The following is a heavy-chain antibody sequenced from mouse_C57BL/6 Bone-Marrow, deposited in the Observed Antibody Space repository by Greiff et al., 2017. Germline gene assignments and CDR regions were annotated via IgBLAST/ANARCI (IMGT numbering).Heavy chain of an antibody. Sequence: EVTLQESGGGLVQPGGSLKLSCAASGFTFSDYGMAWVRQAPRKGPEWVAFISNLAYSIYYADTVTGRFTISRENAKNTLYLEMSSLRSEDTAMYYCARQGDYDGDWYFDVWGTGTTVTVSS. CDR1: GFTFSDYG. CDR2: ISNLAYSI. D-gene: IGHD2-4*01. J-gene: IGHJ1*03. CDR3: ARQGDYDGDWYFDV. V-gene: IGHV5-15*01.